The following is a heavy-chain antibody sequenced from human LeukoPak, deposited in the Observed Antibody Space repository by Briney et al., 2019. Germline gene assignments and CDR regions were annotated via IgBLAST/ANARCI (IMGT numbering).Heavy chain of an antibody. CDR2: FDPEDGET. CDR1: GYTLTELS. Sequence: ASVKVSCKVSGYTLTELSMHWVRQAPGKGLEWMGGFDPEDGETIYAQKFQGRVTMTEDTSTDTAYMELSSLRSEDTAVYYCATVERVRYYYGMDVWGQGTTVTVSS. J-gene: IGHJ6*02. D-gene: IGHD6-13*01. V-gene: IGHV1-24*01. CDR3: ATVERVRYYYGMDV.